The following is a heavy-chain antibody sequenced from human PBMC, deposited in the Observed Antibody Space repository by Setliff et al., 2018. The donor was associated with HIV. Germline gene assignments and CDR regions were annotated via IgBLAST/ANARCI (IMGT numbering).Heavy chain of an antibody. CDR3: ARATEAGTIDY. CDR1: GYTFTTYG. D-gene: IGHD1-1*01. J-gene: IGHJ4*02. CDR2: ISAYNLNT. Sequence: ASVKVPCKASGYTFTTYGMNWVRQAPGQGLEWMGWISAYNLNTNYAQKFQGRVTMTTDTSASTGYMELRSLRSDDTAVYYCARATEAGTIDYWGQGTRVTVSS. V-gene: IGHV1-18*01.